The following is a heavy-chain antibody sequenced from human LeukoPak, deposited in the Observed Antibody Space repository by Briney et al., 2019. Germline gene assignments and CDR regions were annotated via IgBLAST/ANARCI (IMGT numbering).Heavy chain of an antibody. D-gene: IGHD1-26*01. V-gene: IGHV4-59*08. J-gene: IGHJ5*02. Sequence: SEALSLPCTWSGGPISSYYWSWIRQPPGEGLEWIGHIYYSRSTNYNPSLNSRITISVDTSKNQSSLRLSSVTAADTAVYYCARQLSWSYLVPWGQGTLVTVSS. CDR1: GGPISSYY. CDR3: ARQLSWSYLVP. CDR2: IYYSRST.